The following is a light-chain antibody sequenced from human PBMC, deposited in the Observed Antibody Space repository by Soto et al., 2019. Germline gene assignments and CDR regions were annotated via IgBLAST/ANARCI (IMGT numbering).Light chain of an antibody. V-gene: IGKV3-11*01. CDR1: QSVNTY. Sequence: EIVLTQSPATLSLSPGERATFSCRASQSVNTYLAWYQQRPGQAPRLLIYDASKRPPDIPARFSGSGSGTDFTLTISSLEPEDFAVYYCQQYGTSPYTFGQGTKLEIK. CDR3: QQYGTSPYT. CDR2: DAS. J-gene: IGKJ2*01.